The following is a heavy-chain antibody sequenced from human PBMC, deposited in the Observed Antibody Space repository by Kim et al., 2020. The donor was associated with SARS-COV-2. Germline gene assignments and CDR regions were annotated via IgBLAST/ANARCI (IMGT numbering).Heavy chain of an antibody. CDR1: GGTFSSYA. CDR3: AREDIVVVPAAGRDYYYGMDV. Sequence: SVKVSCKASGGTFSSYAISWVRQAPGQGLEWMGGIIPIFGTANYAQKFQGRVTITADESTSTAYMELSSLRSEDTAVYYCAREDIVVVPAAGRDYYYGMDVWGQGTTVTVSS. J-gene: IGHJ6*02. D-gene: IGHD2-2*01. V-gene: IGHV1-69*13. CDR2: IIPIFGTA.